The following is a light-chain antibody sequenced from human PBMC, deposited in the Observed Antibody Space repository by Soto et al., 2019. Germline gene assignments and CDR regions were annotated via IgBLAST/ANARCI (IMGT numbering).Light chain of an antibody. CDR1: SSDVGGYND. Sequence: QSVLTQPPSASGSPGQSVTISCTGTSSDVGGYNDVSWYQQHPGKAPKLMIYEVTKRPSGVPDRFSGSKSGNTASLTVSGLQAEDEAVYYCSSYAGNNNLVVGIGTKVTVL. J-gene: IGLJ1*01. CDR2: EVT. CDR3: SSYAGNNNLV. V-gene: IGLV2-8*01.